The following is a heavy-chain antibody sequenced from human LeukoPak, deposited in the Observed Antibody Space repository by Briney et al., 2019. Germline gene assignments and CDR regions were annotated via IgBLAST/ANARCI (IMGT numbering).Heavy chain of an antibody. CDR1: GFTFSSYD. J-gene: IGHJ4*02. D-gene: IGHD1-26*01. V-gene: IGHV3-23*01. Sequence: QPGGSLRLSCVASGFTFSSYDMSWVRQAPGSGLEWVSGITGSGGSTYYADSVKGRFTISRDNSKNTLYLQMNSLRAEDTAVYYCATDRGSSPFDYWGQGTLVAVSS. CDR2: ITGSGGST. CDR3: ATDRGSSPFDY.